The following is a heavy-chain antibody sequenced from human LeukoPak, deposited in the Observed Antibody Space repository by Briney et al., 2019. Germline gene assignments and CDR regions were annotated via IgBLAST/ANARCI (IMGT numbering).Heavy chain of an antibody. Sequence: PSETLSLTCTVSGGSISSSSYYWGWIRQPPGKGLEWIGSIYYSGSTYYNPSLKSRVTISVDTSKNQFSLKLSSVTAADTAVYYCARGPTPFYYDSSGYYFDYWGQGTLVTVSS. V-gene: IGHV4-39*07. J-gene: IGHJ4*02. D-gene: IGHD3-22*01. CDR3: ARGPTPFYYDSSGYYFDY. CDR2: IYYSGST. CDR1: GGSISSSSYY.